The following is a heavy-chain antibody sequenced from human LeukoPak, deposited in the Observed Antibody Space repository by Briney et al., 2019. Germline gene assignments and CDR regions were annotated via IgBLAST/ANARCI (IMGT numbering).Heavy chain of an antibody. CDR1: GFTFGTYA. Sequence: PGGSLRLSCAASGFTFGTYAMSWVRQAPGKGLEWVSAISGGAISTYYADSVKGRFTITRDNSKNTLYLEMNSLRAEDTAIYYCAKDSVRNMTVAGSGWFDPWGQGTLVTVSS. CDR3: AKDSVRNMTVAGSGWFDP. CDR2: ISGGAIST. V-gene: IGHV3-23*01. J-gene: IGHJ5*02. D-gene: IGHD6-19*01.